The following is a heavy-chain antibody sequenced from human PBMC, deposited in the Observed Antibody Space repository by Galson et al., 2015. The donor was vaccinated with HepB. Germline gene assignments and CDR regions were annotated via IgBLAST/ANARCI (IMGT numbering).Heavy chain of an antibody. Sequence: SLRLSCAASGFTFSNYWMTWVRQAPGKGLECVANIKRDGSEIYYVDSVKGRFTISRDDAKNSLYLQMNNLRAEDTAVYYCARLDLGKDAFGIWGQGTMVTVSS. J-gene: IGHJ3*02. CDR3: ARLDLGKDAFGI. V-gene: IGHV3-7*01. CDR2: IKRDGSEI. CDR1: GFTFSNYW. D-gene: IGHD7-27*01.